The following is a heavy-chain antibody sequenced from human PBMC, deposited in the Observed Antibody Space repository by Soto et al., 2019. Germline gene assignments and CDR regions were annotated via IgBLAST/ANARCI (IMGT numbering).Heavy chain of an antibody. D-gene: IGHD1-26*01. CDR3: ATEMGATQGPFDN. V-gene: IGHV3-23*01. CDR1: VFPFGANA. CDR2: LSNTGRRT. J-gene: IGHJ4*02. Sequence: GGSLRLSCVVSVFPFGANAMSWVRQAPGKGLEWVSGLSNTGRRTSYADSVKGRFNISRDNSEYTVYLQMNSLRVEDTAVYYCATEMGATQGPFDNWGQGTLVTVSS.